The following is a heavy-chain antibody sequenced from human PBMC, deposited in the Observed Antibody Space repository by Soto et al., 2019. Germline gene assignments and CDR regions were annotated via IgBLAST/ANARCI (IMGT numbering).Heavy chain of an antibody. D-gene: IGHD2-21*01. Sequence: QLQLQESGPGLVKPSETLSLTCTVSGGSISSSSYYWGWIRQPPGKGLEWIGSIYYSGSTYYNPSLKSRVTISVDTSKNQFSLKLSSVTAADTAVYYCARHIVRRGGFLTVNWFDPWGQGTLVTVSS. CDR2: IYYSGST. J-gene: IGHJ5*02. V-gene: IGHV4-39*01. CDR1: GGSISSSSYY. CDR3: ARHIVRRGGFLTVNWFDP.